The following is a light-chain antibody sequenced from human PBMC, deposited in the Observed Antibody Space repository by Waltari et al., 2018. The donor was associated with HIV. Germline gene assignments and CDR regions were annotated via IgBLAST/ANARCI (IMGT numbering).Light chain of an antibody. J-gene: IGLJ2*01. Sequence: QSALTQPPAVSGAPGPGVTIPCPGNRSNIGAGYCVHWYQHLPATAPKLLVYSDINRPSGVPDLFSGSKSGTSASLVITGLQAEDEADYYCQSYDSSLRASVFGGGTKLTVL. CDR3: QSYDSSLRASV. CDR1: RSNIGAGYC. V-gene: IGLV1-40*01. CDR2: SDI.